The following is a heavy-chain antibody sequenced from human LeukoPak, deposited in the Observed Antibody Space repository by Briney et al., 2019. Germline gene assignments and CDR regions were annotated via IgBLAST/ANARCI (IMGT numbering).Heavy chain of an antibody. CDR2: ISGSGGST. Sequence: GGSLRLSCAASGFTFSSYAMSWVRQAPGKGLEWVSAISGSGGSTYYADSVKGRFTISRANSKNTLYLQMNSLRAEDKAVYYCAKEVVATIEGGPFDYWGQGTLVTVSS. CDR3: AKEVVATIEGGPFDY. J-gene: IGHJ4*02. D-gene: IGHD5-12*01. CDR1: GFTFSSYA. V-gene: IGHV3-23*01.